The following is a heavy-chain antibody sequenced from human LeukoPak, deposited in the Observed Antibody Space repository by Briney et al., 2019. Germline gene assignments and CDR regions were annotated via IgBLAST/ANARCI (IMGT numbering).Heavy chain of an antibody. J-gene: IGHJ4*02. CDR2: IIPIFGTA. V-gene: IGHV1-69*05. D-gene: IGHD6-13*01. CDR1: GYTFTSYD. Sequence: SVKVSCKASGYTFTSYDISWVRQAPGQGLEWMGGIIPIFGTANYAQRFQGRVTITTDESTSTVYMELSSLRSEDTAVYYCARVGIAAADRPFDYWGRGTLVTVSS. CDR3: ARVGIAAADRPFDY.